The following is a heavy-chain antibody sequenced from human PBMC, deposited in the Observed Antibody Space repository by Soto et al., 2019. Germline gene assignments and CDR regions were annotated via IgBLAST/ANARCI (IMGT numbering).Heavy chain of an antibody. CDR3: AKSRVDSGRGYFDL. V-gene: IGHV3-23*01. Sequence: GGSLRLSCAASGFSFSPYAMSWVRQAPVKGLEWVSTIGTTGGDTYYPDFVKGRFTISRDDSKNTLYLQMNSLRAEDSAIYYCAKSRVDSGRGYFDLWGRGTLVTVS. CDR2: IGTTGGDT. D-gene: IGHD6-25*01. J-gene: IGHJ2*01. CDR1: GFSFSPYA.